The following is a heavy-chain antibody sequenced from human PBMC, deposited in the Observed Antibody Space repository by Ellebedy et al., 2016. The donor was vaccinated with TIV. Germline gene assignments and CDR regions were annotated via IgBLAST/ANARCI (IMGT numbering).Heavy chain of an antibody. Sequence: AASVKVSCKASGYTFASYAINWARQANGQGLEWMGWMNPKSGNTGYAQKFQGRVTMTRNTSISTAFMELSSLRSEDTAVYYCARGRRDNWSSYLFDHWGQGTLVPVSS. D-gene: IGHD1-1*01. CDR2: MNPKSGNT. J-gene: IGHJ4*02. V-gene: IGHV1-8*01. CDR1: GYTFASYA. CDR3: ARGRRDNWSSYLFDH.